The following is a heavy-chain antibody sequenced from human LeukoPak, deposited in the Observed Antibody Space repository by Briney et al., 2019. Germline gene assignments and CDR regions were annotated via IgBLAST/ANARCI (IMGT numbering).Heavy chain of an antibody. D-gene: IGHD2-2*01. V-gene: IGHV4-34*01. CDR1: GGSFRGYY. CDR2: INHSGST. Sequence: PSETLSLTCAVYGGSFRGYYWSWIRQPPGKGLEWIGEINHSGSTNYNPSLKSRVTISVDTSKYQFSLKLSSVTAADTAVYYCARSQWKVVPAAYFDYWGQGTLVTVSS. J-gene: IGHJ4*02. CDR3: ARSQWKVVPAAYFDY.